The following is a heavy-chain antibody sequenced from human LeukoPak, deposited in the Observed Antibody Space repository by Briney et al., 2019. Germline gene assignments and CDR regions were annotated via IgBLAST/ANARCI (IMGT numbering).Heavy chain of an antibody. J-gene: IGHJ5*02. CDR2: ISGGGGST. Sequence: GGSLRLSCAASGFTFSSYAMSWVRQAPGKGLEWVSAISGGGGSTYYADSVKGRFTISRDNSKNTLYLQMNSLRAEDTAVYYCASLAAAGTGFDPWGQGTLVTVSS. V-gene: IGHV3-23*01. CDR1: GFTFSSYA. CDR3: ASLAAAGTGFDP. D-gene: IGHD6-13*01.